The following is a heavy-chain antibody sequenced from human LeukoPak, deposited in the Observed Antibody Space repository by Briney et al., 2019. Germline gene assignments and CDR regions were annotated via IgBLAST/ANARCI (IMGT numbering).Heavy chain of an antibody. CDR2: ISGSGGST. Sequence: GGSMRLSCAASGFTISGYAMGWVRQAPGKGLEWVSAISGSGGSTYYADSVKGRFTISRDNSKNTLYLQMNSLRAEDTAVYYCAKDQSLPYYDILTGYQYYYYYMDVWGKGTTVTVSS. V-gene: IGHV3-23*01. D-gene: IGHD3-9*01. CDR1: GFTISGYA. J-gene: IGHJ6*03. CDR3: AKDQSLPYYDILTGYQYYYYYMDV.